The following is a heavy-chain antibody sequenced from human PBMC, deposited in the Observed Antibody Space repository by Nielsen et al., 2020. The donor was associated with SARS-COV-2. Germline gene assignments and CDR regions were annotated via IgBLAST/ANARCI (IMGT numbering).Heavy chain of an antibody. CDR1: GFTFSSYA. D-gene: IGHD3-16*01. V-gene: IGHV3-23*03. J-gene: IGHJ6*02. CDR3: ARERFGGGMDV. CDR2: IYSGGSST. Sequence: GGSLRLSCAASGFTFSSYAMSWVPQAPGKGLEWVSVIYSGGSSTYYADSVKGRFTISRDDSKNTAYLQMNSLKTEDTAVYYCARERFGGGMDVWGQGTTVTVSS.